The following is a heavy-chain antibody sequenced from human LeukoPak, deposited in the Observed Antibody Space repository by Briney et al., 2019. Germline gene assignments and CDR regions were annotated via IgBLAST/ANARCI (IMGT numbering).Heavy chain of an antibody. CDR1: GFTFSSYE. V-gene: IGHV3-21*01. Sequence: GGSLRLSCAASGFTFSSYEMNWVRQAPGKGLEWVSSISSSSYIYYADSVKGRFTISRDNSKNTLYLQMNSLRAEDTAVYYCAGDKDFWSGYLNWFDPWGQGTLVTVSS. D-gene: IGHD3-3*01. CDR2: ISSSSYI. CDR3: AGDKDFWSGYLNWFDP. J-gene: IGHJ5*02.